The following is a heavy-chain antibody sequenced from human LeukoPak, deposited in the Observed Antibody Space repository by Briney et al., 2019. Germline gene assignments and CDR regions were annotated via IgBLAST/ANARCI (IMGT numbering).Heavy chain of an antibody. D-gene: IGHD5-12*01. CDR2: INPSGGST. CDR3: ARDYSTYIVATGKPLDY. V-gene: IGHV1-46*01. CDR1: GYTFTSYH. J-gene: IGHJ4*02. Sequence: ASVKVSCKASGYTFTSYHMHWVRQAPGQGLEWMGIINPSGGSTSYAQKFQGRVTMTRDTSTSTVYMELSSLRSEDTAVYYCARDYSTYIVATGKPLDYWGQGTLVAVSS.